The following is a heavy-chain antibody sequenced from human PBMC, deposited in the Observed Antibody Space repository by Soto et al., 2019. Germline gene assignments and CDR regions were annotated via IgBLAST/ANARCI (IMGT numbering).Heavy chain of an antibody. CDR3: ARVTRKAGNWFDP. Sequence: ASVKVSCKASGYTFTDYFIHWVRQAPGQGFEWMGWINPNSRGTNYAQKFQGRVTMTRDTSNSTAYMELRGLTSDDTAVYYCARVTRKAGNWFDPWGQGXLVTVYS. CDR1: GYTFTDYF. CDR2: INPNSRGT. J-gene: IGHJ5*02. V-gene: IGHV1-2*02.